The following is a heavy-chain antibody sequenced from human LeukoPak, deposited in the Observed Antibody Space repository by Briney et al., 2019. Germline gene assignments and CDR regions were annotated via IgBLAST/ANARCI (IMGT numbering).Heavy chain of an antibody. J-gene: IGHJ4*02. V-gene: IGHV1-2*06. CDR3: ARSVLQSFEIDY. Sequence: ASVKVSCKASGYTVTGHYIHWVRQAPGQGLERMGRISPDSGGTNFAQKFQDRVTMTRDTSISTVYMELSRLRSADTAVYYCARSVLQSFEIDYWGQGTPVTVSS. CDR2: ISPDSGGT. D-gene: IGHD3-9*01. CDR1: GYTVTGHY.